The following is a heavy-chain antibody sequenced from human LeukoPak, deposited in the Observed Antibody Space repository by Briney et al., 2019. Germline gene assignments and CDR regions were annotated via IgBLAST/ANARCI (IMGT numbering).Heavy chain of an antibody. Sequence: GGSLRLSCAGSGFTFSTYGMNWVRQAPGKGLEWVSGVTPSGDPTYYADSVKGRFTISRDNAKNTLYLQMNSLRAEDTAVYYCVRSLTYYYGSGNFDYWGQGTLVTVSS. V-gene: IGHV3-23*01. CDR1: GFTFSTYG. CDR3: VRSLTYYYGSGNFDY. J-gene: IGHJ4*02. CDR2: VTPSGDPT. D-gene: IGHD3-10*01.